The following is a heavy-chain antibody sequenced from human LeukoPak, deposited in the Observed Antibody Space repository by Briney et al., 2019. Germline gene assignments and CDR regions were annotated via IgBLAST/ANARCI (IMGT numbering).Heavy chain of an antibody. V-gene: IGHV4-34*01. CDR3: ARVPKGYCSSTSCYNRYYYGMDV. CDR1: GGSFSGYY. Sequence: PSETLSLTCAVYGGSFSGYYWSWIRQPPGKGLEWIGEINHSGSTNYNPSLKSRVTISVDTSKNQFSLKLSSVTAADTAVYYCARVPKGYCSSTSCYNRYYYGMDVWGKGTTVTVSS. J-gene: IGHJ6*04. D-gene: IGHD2-2*02. CDR2: INHSGST.